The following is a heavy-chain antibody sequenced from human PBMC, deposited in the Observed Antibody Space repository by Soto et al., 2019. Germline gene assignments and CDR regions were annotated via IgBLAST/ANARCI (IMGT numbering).Heavy chain of an antibody. CDR3: GRVSNRYNLNDGGTPIDY. J-gene: IGHJ4*02. Sequence: QVQLVQSGAEVKKPGSSVKVSCKASGGTFSSYAISWVRQAPGQGLAWMGGIIPIFGTANYAHKFQGRVTITADKSPSTAYMVLSSLRSEDTAVYYCGRVSNRYNLNDGGTPIDYWDKVTMVTGSS. CDR2: IIPIFGTA. CDR1: GGTFSSYA. D-gene: IGHD1-1*01. V-gene: IGHV1-69*06.